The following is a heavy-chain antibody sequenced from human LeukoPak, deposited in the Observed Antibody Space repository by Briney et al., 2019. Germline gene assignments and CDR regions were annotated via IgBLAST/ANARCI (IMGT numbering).Heavy chain of an antibody. J-gene: IGHJ4*02. CDR1: GFTFSDYY. V-gene: IGHV3-11*06. CDR2: ICSSSSYT. CDR3: ARGEPEYSSSWYYFDY. D-gene: IGHD6-13*01. Sequence: GGSLRLSCAASGFTFSDYYMSWIRQAPGKGLEWVSYICSSSSYTNYADSVKGRFTISRDNTKNSLYLQMNSLSAEDTAVYYCARGEPEYSSSWYYFDYWGQGTLVTVSS.